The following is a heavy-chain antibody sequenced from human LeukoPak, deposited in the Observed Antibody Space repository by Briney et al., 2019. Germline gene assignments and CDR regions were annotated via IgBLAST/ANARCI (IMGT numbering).Heavy chain of an antibody. CDR1: GFTFSSYW. CDR2: ISGSGGST. V-gene: IGHV3-23*01. J-gene: IGHJ4*02. D-gene: IGHD1-26*01. Sequence: GGSLRLSCAASGFTFSSYWMSWVRQAPGKGLEWVSVISGSGGSTYYADSVKGRFTISRDNSKNTLYLQMNSLSAEDTAVYYCAKLRVGALDYWGQGTLVTVSS. CDR3: AKLRVGALDY.